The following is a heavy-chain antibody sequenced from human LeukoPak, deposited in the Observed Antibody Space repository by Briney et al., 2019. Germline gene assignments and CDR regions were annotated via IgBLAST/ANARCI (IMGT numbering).Heavy chain of an antibody. CDR1: GYTFTSYA. J-gene: IGHJ4*02. CDR3: ARSAESSSWVEFDY. D-gene: IGHD6-13*01. Sequence: GASVKVSCKASGYTFTSYAMNWVRQAPGQGLEWMGWINPNSGGTNYAQKFQVRGTMTRDTSISTAYMELSRLRSDDTAVYYCARSAESSSWVEFDYWGQGTLVTVSS. V-gene: IGHV1-2*02. CDR2: INPNSGGT.